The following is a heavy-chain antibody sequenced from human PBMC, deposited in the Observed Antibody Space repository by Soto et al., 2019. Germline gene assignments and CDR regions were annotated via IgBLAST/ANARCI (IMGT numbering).Heavy chain of an antibody. CDR3: ARAYGRGWYNWFDP. D-gene: IGHD6-19*01. Sequence: QVQLVQSGAEVKKPGSSVKVSCKASGDTFSSYGISWVRQAPGQGLEFMGGIIPKFGTTNYAQKFRGRVTNTADESTSTAYMEVSSLRSEDKSVYYCARAYGRGWYNWFDPGGQGTLVTVSA. J-gene: IGHJ5*02. V-gene: IGHV1-69*01. CDR2: IIPKFGTT. CDR1: GDTFSSYG.